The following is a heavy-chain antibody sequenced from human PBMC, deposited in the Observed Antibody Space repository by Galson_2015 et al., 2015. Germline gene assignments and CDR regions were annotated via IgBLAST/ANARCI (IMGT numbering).Heavy chain of an antibody. D-gene: IGHD2-15*01. CDR3: ARGFCSGYNCLVYSFYYPYMDV. CDR1: GFTFSNYG. J-gene: IGHJ6*03. V-gene: IGHV3-33*01. Sequence: SLRLSCAASGFTFSNYGMHWVRQAPGKGLEWVAVIWYDGSDKFYADSVKGRFIISRDNSKNTLYLQMNSLRAEDSAVYYCARGFCSGYNCLVYSFYYPYMDVWGKGTTVTVPS. CDR2: IWYDGSDK.